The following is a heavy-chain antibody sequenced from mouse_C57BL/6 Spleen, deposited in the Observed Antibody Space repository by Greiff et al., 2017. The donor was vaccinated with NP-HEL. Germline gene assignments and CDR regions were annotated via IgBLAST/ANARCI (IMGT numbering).Heavy chain of an antibody. J-gene: IGHJ1*03. V-gene: IGHV1-55*01. Sequence: VQLQQPGAELVKPGASVKMSCKASGYTFTSYWITWVKQRPGQGLEWIGDIYPGSGSTNYNEKFKSKATLTVDTSSSTAYMQLSSLTSEDSAVYYCARGGYYGSSYGGYFDVWGTGTTVTVSS. CDR2: IYPGSGST. CDR3: ARGGYYGSSYGGYFDV. CDR1: GYTFTSYW. D-gene: IGHD1-1*01.